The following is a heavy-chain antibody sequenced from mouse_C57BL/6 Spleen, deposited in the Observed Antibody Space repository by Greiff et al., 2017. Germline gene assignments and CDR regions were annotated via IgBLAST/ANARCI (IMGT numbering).Heavy chain of an antibody. CDR3: ARYDYCGSSYWYFDV. D-gene: IGHD1-1*01. CDR1: GYAFTNYL. V-gene: IGHV1-54*01. CDR2: INPGSGGT. J-gene: IGHJ1*03. Sequence: VQLQQSGAELVRPGTSVKVSCKASGYAFTNYLIEWVKQRPGQGLEWIGVINPGSGGTNSNEKFKGKATLTADKSSSTAYMQLSSLTSEDSAVYFCARYDYCGSSYWYFDVWGTGTTVTVSS.